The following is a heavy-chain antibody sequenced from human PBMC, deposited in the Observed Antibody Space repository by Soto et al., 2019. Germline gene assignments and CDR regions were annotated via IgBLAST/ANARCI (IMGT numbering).Heavy chain of an antibody. Sequence: EVQLLESGGGLVQTGGSLRLSCSASGFTFRNYAMSWIRQAPGKGLQWISTLGGSGSVTHDADSVKGRFTISRDNAKNTLFLQMSSLRVEDTATYFCAKDWYGDYFDAVDMWGQGTVVTVSS. CDR1: GFTFRNYA. CDR3: AKDWYGDYFDAVDM. J-gene: IGHJ3*02. V-gene: IGHV3-23*01. CDR2: LGGSGSVT. D-gene: IGHD4-17*01.